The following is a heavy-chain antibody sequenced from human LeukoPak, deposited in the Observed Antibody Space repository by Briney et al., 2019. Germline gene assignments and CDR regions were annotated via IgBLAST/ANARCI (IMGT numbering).Heavy chain of an antibody. CDR3: ARNNWGIDY. D-gene: IGHD7-27*01. Sequence: GGSLRLSCAASGFTFSSYAMSWVRQAPGKGLEWVSAISGSGGSTYYADSVKGRFTISRDNAKDTLYLQMNRLRVEDTAVYYSARNNWGIDYWGQGTLVAVSS. CDR2: ISGSGGST. V-gene: IGHV3-23*01. J-gene: IGHJ4*02. CDR1: GFTFSSYA.